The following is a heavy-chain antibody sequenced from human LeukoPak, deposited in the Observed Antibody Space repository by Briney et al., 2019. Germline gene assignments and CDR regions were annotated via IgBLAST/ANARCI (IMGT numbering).Heavy chain of an antibody. CDR3: ARDSSRGYSGYESDY. D-gene: IGHD5-12*01. Sequence: ASVKVSCKASGGTFSSYAISWVRQAPGQGLEWMGGIIPIFGTANHAQKFQGRVTITADESTSTAYMELSSLRSEDTAVYYCARDSSRGYSGYESDYWGQGTLVTVSS. CDR1: GGTFSSYA. J-gene: IGHJ4*02. CDR2: IIPIFGTA. V-gene: IGHV1-69*01.